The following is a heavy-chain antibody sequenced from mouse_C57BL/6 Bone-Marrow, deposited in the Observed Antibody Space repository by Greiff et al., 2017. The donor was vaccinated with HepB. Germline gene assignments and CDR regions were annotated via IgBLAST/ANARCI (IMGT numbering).Heavy chain of an antibody. D-gene: IGHD1-1*01. J-gene: IGHJ4*01. CDR1: GFSLTSYA. V-gene: IGHV2-9-1*01. CDR3: ARGITTVVAHYYAMDY. Sequence: QVQLQQSGPGLVAPSQSLSITCTVSGFSLTSYAISWVRQPPGKGLEWLGVIWTGGGTNYNSALKSRLSISKDNSKSQVFLKMNSLQTDDTARYYCARGITTVVAHYYAMDYWGQGTSVTVSS. CDR2: IWTGGGT.